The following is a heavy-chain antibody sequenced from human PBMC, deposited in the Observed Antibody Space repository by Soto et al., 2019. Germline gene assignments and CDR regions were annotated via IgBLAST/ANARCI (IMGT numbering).Heavy chain of an antibody. CDR1: GYSFTSYW. V-gene: IGHV5-10-1*01. J-gene: IGHJ6*04. Sequence: GESLKISCKGSGYSFTSYWISWVRQMPGKGLEWMGRIDPSDSYTNYSPSFQGHVTISADKSISTAYLQWGSLKASDTAMYYCASRGYCSSTSCYTYYGMDVWGKGTRVTVPS. CDR3: ASRGYCSSTSCYTYYGMDV. CDR2: IDPSDSYT. D-gene: IGHD2-2*02.